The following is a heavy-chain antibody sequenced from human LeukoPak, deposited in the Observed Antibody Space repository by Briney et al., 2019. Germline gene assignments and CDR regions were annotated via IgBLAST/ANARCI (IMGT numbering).Heavy chain of an antibody. J-gene: IGHJ4*02. Sequence: ASVKVSCKASGGTFSSYAISWVRQAPGQGLEWMGRIIPILGIANYAQKFQGRVTITADKSTSTAYMELSSLRSEDTAVYYCAREKVFIWRPIAYFDYWGQGTLVTVSS. V-gene: IGHV1-69*04. D-gene: IGHD1-1*01. CDR3: AREKVFIWRPIAYFDY. CDR1: GGTFSSYA. CDR2: IIPILGIA.